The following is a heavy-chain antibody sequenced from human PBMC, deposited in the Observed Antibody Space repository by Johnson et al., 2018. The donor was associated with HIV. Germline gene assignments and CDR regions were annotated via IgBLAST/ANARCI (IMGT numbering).Heavy chain of an antibody. CDR2: ISYDGSNK. CDR3: ARGEQLVGATYAAFDI. J-gene: IGHJ3*02. CDR1: GFTFSSYG. D-gene: IGHD1-26*01. Sequence: VQLVESGGGVVQPGGSLRLSCAASGFTFSSYGMHWVRQAPGKGLEWVAVISYDGSNKYYADSVKGRFTISRDNSKNTLYLQMNSLRAEDTAVYYCARGEQLVGATYAAFDIWGQGTMVTVSS. V-gene: IGHV3-30*19.